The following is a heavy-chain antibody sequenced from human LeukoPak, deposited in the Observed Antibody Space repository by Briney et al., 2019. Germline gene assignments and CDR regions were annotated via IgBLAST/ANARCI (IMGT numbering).Heavy chain of an antibody. D-gene: IGHD2-15*01. V-gene: IGHV4-61*02. J-gene: IGHJ4*02. Sequence: PSQTLSLTCTVSGGSISSGSYYWSWIRQPAGKGLEWIGRIYTSGSTNYNPSLKSRVTISVDTSKNQFSLKLSSVTTADTAVYYCARCLPPSKRSYCSGGSCYSTPTYFDYWGQGTLVTVSS. CDR2: IYTSGST. CDR1: GGSISSGSYY. CDR3: ARCLPPSKRSYCSGGSCYSTPTYFDY.